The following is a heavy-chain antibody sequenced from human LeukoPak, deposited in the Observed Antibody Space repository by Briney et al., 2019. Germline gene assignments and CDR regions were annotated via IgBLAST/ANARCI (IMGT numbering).Heavy chain of an antibody. CDR3: AKERPNGDYGHWFDP. D-gene: IGHD4-17*01. V-gene: IGHV3-23*01. J-gene: IGHJ5*02. CDR1: GFTLSNHA. CDR2: ISGSGDRT. Sequence: GGSLRLSCAASGFTLSNHAMRWVRQAPGKGLEGVSSISGSGDRTYYADSVKGRFTISRDNSKNTLSLQMNSLRAEDKAVYYCAKERPNGDYGHWFDPWGQGTLVTVSS.